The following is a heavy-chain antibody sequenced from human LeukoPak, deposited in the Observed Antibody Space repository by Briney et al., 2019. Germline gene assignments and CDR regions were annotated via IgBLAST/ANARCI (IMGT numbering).Heavy chain of an antibody. CDR2: IYTSGST. Sequence: PSETLSLTCTVSGGSISSYYWSWIRQPAGKGLEWIGRIYTSGSTNYNPSLKNRVTMSVDTSKNQFSLKLSSVTAADTAVYYCARIAGDFGTKYYYYYMDVWGKGTTVTVSS. V-gene: IGHV4-4*07. D-gene: IGHD2-21*01. CDR3: ARIAGDFGTKYYYYYMDV. J-gene: IGHJ6*03. CDR1: GGSISSYY.